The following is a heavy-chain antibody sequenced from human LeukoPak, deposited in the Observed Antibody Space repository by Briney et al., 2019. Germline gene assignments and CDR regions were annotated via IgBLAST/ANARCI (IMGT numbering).Heavy chain of an antibody. V-gene: IGHV3-20*04. CDR1: GFTFDDYG. CDR2: INWNGGST. D-gene: IGHD1-26*01. Sequence: GGSLRLSCAASGFTFDDYGMSWVRQAPGKGLEWVSGINWNGGSTGYADSVKGRFTISRDNAKNSLYLQMNSLRAEDTAVYYCARDLTSGSYPKQWGQGTLVTVSS. J-gene: IGHJ4*02. CDR3: ARDLTSGSYPKQ.